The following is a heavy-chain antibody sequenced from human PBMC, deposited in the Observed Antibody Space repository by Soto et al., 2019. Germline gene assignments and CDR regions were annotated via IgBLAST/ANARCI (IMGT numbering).Heavy chain of an antibody. D-gene: IGHD6-19*01. V-gene: IGHV3-21*01. J-gene: IGHJ4*02. CDR2: ISSSSSYI. CDR1: GFTFSSYS. Sequence: GESLKISCAASGFTFSSYSMNWVRQAPGKGLEWVSSISSSSSYIYYADSVKGRFTISRDNAKNSLYLQMNSLRAEDTAVYYCARDAASGWYDYWGQGTLVTVSS. CDR3: ARDAASGWYDY.